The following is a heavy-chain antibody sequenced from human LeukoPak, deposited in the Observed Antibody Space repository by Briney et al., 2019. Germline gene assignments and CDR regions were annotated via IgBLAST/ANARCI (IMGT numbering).Heavy chain of an antibody. CDR1: GGSISSYY. Sequence: SETLSLTCTVSGGSISSYYWSWIRQPPGKGLEWIGYIYYSGSTNYNPSLKSRVTISVDTSKNQFSLKLSSVTAADTAVYYCARERRSSGWYDYFDYWGQGTLVTVSP. D-gene: IGHD6-19*01. CDR2: IYYSGST. CDR3: ARERRSSGWYDYFDY. V-gene: IGHV4-59*01. J-gene: IGHJ4*02.